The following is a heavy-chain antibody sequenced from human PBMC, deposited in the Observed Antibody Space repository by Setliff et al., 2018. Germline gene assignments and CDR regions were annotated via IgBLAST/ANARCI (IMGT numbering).Heavy chain of an antibody. CDR3: ASAPLLYSDSSGLSGTFDI. CDR1: GGSISSGDYY. V-gene: IGHV4-30-4*08. Sequence: TLSLTCTVSGGSISSGDYYWSWIRQPPGKGLEFVGYIYYSGSTYYNPSLKSRVTISIDTSKNQFSLKVNSVTAADTAVYYCASAPLLYSDSSGLSGTFDIWGQGTMGTVSS. CDR2: IYYSGST. J-gene: IGHJ3*02. D-gene: IGHD3-22*01.